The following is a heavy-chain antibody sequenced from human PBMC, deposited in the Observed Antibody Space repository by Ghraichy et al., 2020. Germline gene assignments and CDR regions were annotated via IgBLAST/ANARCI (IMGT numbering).Heavy chain of an antibody. J-gene: IGHJ4*02. D-gene: IGHD6-19*01. Sequence: ASVKVSCKASGYTFSDYYMHWVRQAPGRGLEWMGWINPNSGGTNYAPKFQGRVTMTRDTFISTAYMELSRLTSDDTAMYYCARDLTAVAGTDYWGQGTLVTVSA. V-gene: IGHV1-2*02. CDR1: GYTFSDYY. CDR2: INPNSGGT. CDR3: ARDLTAVAGTDY.